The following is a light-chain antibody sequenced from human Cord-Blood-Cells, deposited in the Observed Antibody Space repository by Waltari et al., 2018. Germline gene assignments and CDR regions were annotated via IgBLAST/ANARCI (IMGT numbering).Light chain of an antibody. CDR1: QSISSW. V-gene: IGKV1-5*01. J-gene: IGKJ1*01. Sequence: GDRVTITCRASQSISSWLAWYQQKPGKAPKLLIYDASSLESGVPSRFSGSGSGTELTLTISSLQPDDFATYYCQQYNSYTWTFGQGTKVEIK. CDR3: QQYNSYTWT. CDR2: DAS.